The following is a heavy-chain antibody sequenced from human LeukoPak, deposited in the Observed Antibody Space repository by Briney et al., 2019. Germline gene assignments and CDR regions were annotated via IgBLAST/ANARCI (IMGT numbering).Heavy chain of an antibody. CDR1: GFTFDDYA. J-gene: IGHJ6*03. V-gene: IGHV3-9*01. CDR3: ARRGIAAANYYYMDV. Sequence: GGSLRLSCAASGFTFDDYAMHWVRQAPGKGLEWVPGISWNSGSIGYADSVKGRFTISRDNAKNSLYLQMNSLRAEDTAVYYCARRGIAAANYYYMDVWGKGTTVTVSS. D-gene: IGHD6-13*01. CDR2: ISWNSGSI.